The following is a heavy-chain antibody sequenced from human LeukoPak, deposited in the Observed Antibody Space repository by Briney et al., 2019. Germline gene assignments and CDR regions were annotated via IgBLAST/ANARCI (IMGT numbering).Heavy chain of an antibody. J-gene: IGHJ3*02. D-gene: IGHD3-10*01. CDR1: GFTFSSYA. Sequence: GGSLRLSCSASGFTFSSYAMHWVRQAPGKGLEYVSAISSNGGSTYYADSVKGRFTISRDNSKNTLYLQMSSLRAEDTAVYYCVEGDKGRRVRGVIIPDAFDIWGQGTMVTVSS. V-gene: IGHV3-64D*06. CDR3: VEGDKGRRVRGVIIPDAFDI. CDR2: ISSNGGST.